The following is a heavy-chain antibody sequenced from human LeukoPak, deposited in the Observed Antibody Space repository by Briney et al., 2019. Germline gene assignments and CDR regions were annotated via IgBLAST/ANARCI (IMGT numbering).Heavy chain of an antibody. CDR2: INPSGGST. J-gene: IGHJ6*03. CDR1: GYTFTSYY. D-gene: IGHD3-16*02. V-gene: IGHV1-46*03. CDR3: ATLMITFGGVIVTSYYYMDV. Sequence: ASVKVSCKASGYTFTSYYMHWVRQAPGQGLEWMGIINPSGGSTSYAQKFQGRVTMTRDTSTSTVYMELSSLRSEDTAVYYCATLMITFGGVIVTSYYYMDVWGKGTTVTVSS.